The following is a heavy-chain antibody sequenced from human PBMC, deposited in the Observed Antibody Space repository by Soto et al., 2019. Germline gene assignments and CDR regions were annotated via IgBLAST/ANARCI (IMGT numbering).Heavy chain of an antibody. CDR3: ARTTAVPNTLRSRYFFDY. D-gene: IGHD4-17*01. CDR1: GGSVSDKTYY. CDR2: VYYSGTT. Sequence: SETLSLTCSVSGGSVSDKTYYWSWIRQPPGKRLEWIGYVYYSGTTNYNPSLESRVTISVDLSKNRFSLRLSSVTTADTALYYCARTTAVPNTLRSRYFFDYWGQGTLVTVSS. V-gene: IGHV4-61*01. J-gene: IGHJ4*02.